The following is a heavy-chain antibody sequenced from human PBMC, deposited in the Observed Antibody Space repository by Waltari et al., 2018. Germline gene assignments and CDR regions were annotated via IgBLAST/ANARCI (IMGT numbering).Heavy chain of an antibody. CDR1: GFTFSSYS. CDR2: ISSSSSYI. J-gene: IGHJ3*02. Sequence: EVQLVESGGGLVKPGGSLRLSCAASGFTFSSYSMNWVRQAPGKGLEWVSSISSSSSYIYYADSVKGRFTISRDNAKNSLYLQMNSLRAEDTAVYYCAREGGIAVAGTEVDAFDIWGQGTMVTVSS. CDR3: AREGGIAVAGTEVDAFDI. V-gene: IGHV3-21*01. D-gene: IGHD6-19*01.